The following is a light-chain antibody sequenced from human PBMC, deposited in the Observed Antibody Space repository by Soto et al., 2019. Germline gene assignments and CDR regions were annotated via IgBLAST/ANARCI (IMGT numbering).Light chain of an antibody. CDR2: DAS. Sequence: DIQMTQSPSTLSATAGDRFTITCRASQSISIWLAWYQQKPWKAPKLLIYDASSLESGVPSRFSGSGSGTEFTLTISSLQPDDFATYHCQQYDSYLWPFGQGTKV. J-gene: IGKJ1*01. CDR1: QSISIW. CDR3: QQYDSYLWP. V-gene: IGKV1-5*01.